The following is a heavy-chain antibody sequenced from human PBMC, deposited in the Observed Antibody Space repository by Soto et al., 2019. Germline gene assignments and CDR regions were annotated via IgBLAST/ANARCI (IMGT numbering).Heavy chain of an antibody. D-gene: IGHD2-15*01. CDR2: IYYSGST. V-gene: IGHV4-31*03. CDR3: EREGRYCSGGSCQRWFDP. Sequence: QVQLQESGPGLVKPSQTLSLTCTVSGGSISSGGYYWSWIRQHPGKGLEWIGYIYYSGSTYYNPSLQSRVTRAVDTSKNQFSLKLSSVTAADTAVYYWEREGRYCSGGSCQRWFDPWGQGTLVTVSS. CDR1: GGSISSGGYY. J-gene: IGHJ5*02.